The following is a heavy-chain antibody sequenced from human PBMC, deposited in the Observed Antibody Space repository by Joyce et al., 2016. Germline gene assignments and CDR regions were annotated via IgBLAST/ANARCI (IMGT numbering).Heavy chain of an antibody. V-gene: IGHV4-59*08. J-gene: IGHJ2*01. CDR2: IYYNGST. Sequence: QVQLQESGPGLVKPSATLSLTCTVSGDSISSYYWSWIRQPPGKGLEWIGYIYYNGSTNYNPSLKSRVTISVDTSKNQFSLKLSSVTAADTAVYYCARQGAVAGRYWYFDLWGRGTLVTVSS. CDR1: GDSISSYY. D-gene: IGHD6-19*01. CDR3: ARQGAVAGRYWYFDL.